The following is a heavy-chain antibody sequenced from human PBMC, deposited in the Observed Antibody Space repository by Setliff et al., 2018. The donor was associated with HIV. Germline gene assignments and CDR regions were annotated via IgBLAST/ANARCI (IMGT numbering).Heavy chain of an antibody. V-gene: IGHV4-39*01. J-gene: IGHJ3*02. CDR3: ARGHSYYRDI. D-gene: IGHD3-10*01. CDR1: GGSISSTSYY. Sequence: TLSLTCTVSGGSISSTSYYWGWIRQPPGTGLEWIGSISSGGNTYYNPSLKSRVTTSVDTPKNQFSLKLSSVTAADTAVYYCARGHSYYRDIWGQGTMVTVSS. CDR2: ISSGGNT.